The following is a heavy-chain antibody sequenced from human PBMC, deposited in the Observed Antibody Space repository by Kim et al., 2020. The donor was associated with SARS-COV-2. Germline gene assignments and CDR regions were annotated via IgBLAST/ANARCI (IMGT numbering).Heavy chain of an antibody. CDR3: ARHRSGWNDA. D-gene: IGHD6-19*01. J-gene: IGHJ5*02. CDR2: RT. V-gene: IGHV4-61*07. Sequence: RTNHPTSLRSRVTISVDTSKNQFSLKLSSVTAADTAVYYCARHRSGWNDAWGQGTLVTVSS.